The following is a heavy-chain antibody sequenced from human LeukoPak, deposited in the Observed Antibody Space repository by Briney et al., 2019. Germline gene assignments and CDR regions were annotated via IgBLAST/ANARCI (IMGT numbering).Heavy chain of an antibody. V-gene: IGHV3-48*03. CDR2: ISSSGSTI. D-gene: IGHD4-11*01. CDR1: GFTFSSYE. Sequence: GGSLRLSCAASGFTFSSYEMNWVRRAPGKGLEWVSYISSSGSTIYYADSVKGRFTISRDNAKNSLYLQMNSLRAEDTAVYYCAREKVTYSFFDYWGQGTLVTVSS. CDR3: AREKVTYSFFDY. J-gene: IGHJ4*02.